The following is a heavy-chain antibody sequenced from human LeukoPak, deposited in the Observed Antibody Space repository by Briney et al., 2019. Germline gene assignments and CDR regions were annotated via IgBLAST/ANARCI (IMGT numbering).Heavy chain of an antibody. CDR2: IYYSGST. V-gene: IGHV4-39*01. D-gene: IGHD1-26*01. Sequence: SETLSLTCTVSGDFISSSSYYWDWIRQPPGKGLEWIGSIYYSGSTYYNPSLKSRVTLSVDTSKNQFSLKLSSVTAADTAVYYCARGGIVGSRTNWFDPWGQGILVTVSS. CDR1: GDFISSSSYY. CDR3: ARGGIVGSRTNWFDP. J-gene: IGHJ5*02.